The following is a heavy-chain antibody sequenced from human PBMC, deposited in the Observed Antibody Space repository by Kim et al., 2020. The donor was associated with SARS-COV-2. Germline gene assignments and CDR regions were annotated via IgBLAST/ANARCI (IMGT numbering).Heavy chain of an antibody. J-gene: IGHJ3*02. CDR1: GGSISSGGYY. CDR3: ARVARITIFGVVNSAFDI. V-gene: IGHV4-31*03. Sequence: SETLSLTCTVSGGSISSGGYYWSWIRQHPGKGLEWIVYIYYSGSTYYNPSLKSRVTISVDTSKNQCSLKLSSVTAADTAVYYCARVARITIFGVVNSAFDIWGQGTMVTVSS. D-gene: IGHD3-3*01. CDR2: IYYSGST.